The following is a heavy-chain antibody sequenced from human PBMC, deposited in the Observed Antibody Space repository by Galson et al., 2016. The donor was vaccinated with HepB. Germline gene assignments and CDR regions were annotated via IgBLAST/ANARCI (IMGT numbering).Heavy chain of an antibody. V-gene: IGHV4-4*09. D-gene: IGHD6-19*01. J-gene: IGHJ5*02. Sequence: WIRQPPGKGLEWIGCIHSSGSTKYDPSLKGRVTISIDTSKSEFSLRLRSVTAADTAVYYCARLRGYNRAWWRIDHWGRGTLASVSS. CDR2: IHSSGST. CDR3: ARLRGYNRAWWRIDH.